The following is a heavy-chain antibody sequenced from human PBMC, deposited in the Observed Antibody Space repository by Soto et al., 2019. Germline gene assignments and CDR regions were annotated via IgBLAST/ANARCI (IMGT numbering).Heavy chain of an antibody. CDR3: GRGGGESGQIDY. J-gene: IGHJ4*02. Sequence: QVQLVESGGGVVQPGRSLRLSCAASGFTFSSYAMHWVRQAPGKGLEWVAVISYDGSNKYYADSVKGRFTISRDNSKNTLYLRMKSRRAEDTAVYYCGRGGGESGQIDYWGQGTLVTVSS. CDR1: GFTFSSYA. CDR2: ISYDGSNK. D-gene: IGHD3-16*01. V-gene: IGHV3-30-3*01.